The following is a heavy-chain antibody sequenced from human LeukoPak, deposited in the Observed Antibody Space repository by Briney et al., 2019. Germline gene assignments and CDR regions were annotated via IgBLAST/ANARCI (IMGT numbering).Heavy chain of an antibody. J-gene: IGHJ5*02. CDR3: AKDRLVGFDP. V-gene: IGHV3-48*01. Sequence: PGGSLRLSCAASGFTFSSSDMNWVRQAPGKGLEWVSYISSSSGIIHYADSVKGRFTISRDNSKNTLYLQMNSLRAEDTAVYYCAKDRLVGFDPWGQGTLVTVSS. D-gene: IGHD1-26*01. CDR1: GFTFSSSD. CDR2: ISSSSGII.